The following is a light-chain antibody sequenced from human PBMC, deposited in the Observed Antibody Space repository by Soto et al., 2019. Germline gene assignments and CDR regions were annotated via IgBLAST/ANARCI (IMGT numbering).Light chain of an antibody. V-gene: IGLV7-46*01. CDR2: DTT. CDR3: LLSYTGPYV. CDR1: TGAVTNGHY. J-gene: IGLJ1*01. Sequence: QSLLPQAPSVTVSPGGTVTLTCGSSTGAVTNGHYPYWFQQKPGQAPRTLIYDTTNRHSWTPARFSGSLLGGKAALTLSGAQPEDEAEYYCLLSYTGPYVLGTGTKVTVL.